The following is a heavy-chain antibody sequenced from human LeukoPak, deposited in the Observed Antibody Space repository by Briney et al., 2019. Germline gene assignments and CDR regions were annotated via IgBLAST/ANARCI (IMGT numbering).Heavy chain of an antibody. J-gene: IGHJ4*02. Sequence: GGSLRLSCAASGFTFSSYGMHWVRQAPGKGLEWVAFIRYDGTKKYYADSVKGRFSISRDNSKNTLYLQMNSLRPEDMAVYYCARGDVSGYYGLDFWGQGTLVIVSS. CDR3: ARGDVSGYYGLDF. V-gene: IGHV3-30*02. CDR2: IRYDGTKK. CDR1: GFTFSSYG. D-gene: IGHD3-22*01.